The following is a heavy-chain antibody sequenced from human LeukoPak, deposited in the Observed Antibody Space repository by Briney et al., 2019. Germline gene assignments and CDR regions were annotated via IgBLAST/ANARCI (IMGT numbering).Heavy chain of an antibody. V-gene: IGHV1-69*13. J-gene: IGHJ6*02. CDR2: IIPIFGTA. CDR3: ARDHLYYYGMDV. CDR1: GGTFSSYA. Sequence: ASVKVSCKASGGTFSSYAISWVRQAPGQGLEWMGGIIPIFGTANYARKFQGRVTITADESTSTAYMELSSLRSEDTAVYYCARDHLYYYGMDVWGQGTTVTVSS.